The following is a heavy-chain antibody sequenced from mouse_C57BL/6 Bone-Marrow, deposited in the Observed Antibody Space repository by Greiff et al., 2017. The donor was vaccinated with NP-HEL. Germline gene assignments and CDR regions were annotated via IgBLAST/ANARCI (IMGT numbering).Heavy chain of an antibody. Sequence: VQLVESGAELARPGASVKLSCKASGYTFTSYGISWVKQRTGQGLEWIGEIYPRSGNTYYNEKFKGKATLTADKSSSTAYMELRSLTSEDSAVYFCAGVYYYDGGSYWYFDVWGTGTTVTVSS. V-gene: IGHV1-81*01. CDR2: IYPRSGNT. J-gene: IGHJ1*03. CDR1: GYTFTSYG. CDR3: AGVYYYDGGSYWYFDV. D-gene: IGHD2-4*01.